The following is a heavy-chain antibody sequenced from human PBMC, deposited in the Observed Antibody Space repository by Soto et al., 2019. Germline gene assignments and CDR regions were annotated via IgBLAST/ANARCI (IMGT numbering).Heavy chain of an antibody. CDR2: MSDDGSKK. J-gene: IGHJ4*02. Sequence: QVQLVESGGGVVQPGRSLRLSCAASGFSFSKYGMHWVRQAPGKGLEWVAEMSDDGSKKYYVYSVKCRFTISRDNSKNTLYLLMDSLRPEDTAMYYCAKELRETGGYYFDCWGQGTLVTVSS. V-gene: IGHV3-30*18. D-gene: IGHD3-16*01. CDR1: GFSFSKYG. CDR3: AKELRETGGYYFDC.